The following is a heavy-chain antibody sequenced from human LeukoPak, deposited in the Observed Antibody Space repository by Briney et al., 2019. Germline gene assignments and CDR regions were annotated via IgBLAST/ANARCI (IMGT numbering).Heavy chain of an antibody. CDR2: ISSSGSTI. CDR1: GFTFSSYG. CDR3: ARDRNVVVIDAFDI. J-gene: IGHJ3*02. Sequence: HPGGSLRLSCAASGFTFSSYGMHWVRQAPGKGLEWVSYISSSGSTIYYADSVKGRFTISRDNAKNSLYLQMNSLRAEDTAVYYCARDRNVVVIDAFDIWGQGTMVTVSS. V-gene: IGHV3-48*01. D-gene: IGHD3-22*01.